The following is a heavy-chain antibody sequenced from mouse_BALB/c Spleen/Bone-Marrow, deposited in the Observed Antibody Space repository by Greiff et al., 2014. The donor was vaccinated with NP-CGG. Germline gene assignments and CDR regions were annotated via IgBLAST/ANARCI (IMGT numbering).Heavy chain of an antibody. CDR3: ARITTATGAMDY. D-gene: IGHD1-2*01. Sequence: QVQLQQSGPGLVAPSQSLSITCTVSGFSFTNYGVHWVRQPPGKGLEWLGVIWAVGSTNYNSALMSRLSISKDNSKSQVFFKMNSLQTDDTAMYYCARITTATGAMDYWGQGTSVTVSS. J-gene: IGHJ4*01. V-gene: IGHV2-9*02. CDR1: GFSFTNYG. CDR2: IWAVGST.